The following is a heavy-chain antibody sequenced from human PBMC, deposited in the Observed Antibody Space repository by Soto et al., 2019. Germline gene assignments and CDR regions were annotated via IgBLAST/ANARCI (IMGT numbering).Heavy chain of an antibody. Sequence: SETLSLTCTVSGGSISSYYWNLIRQPPGKGLEWIGYIHDSGSTNYNPSLKSRVTISVDTSKNQFSLKLSSVTAADTAVYYCATQEVGGTYVYTFDPWGQGTLVTVSS. CDR3: ATQEVGGTYVYTFDP. CDR2: IHDSGST. V-gene: IGHV4-4*08. D-gene: IGHD1-26*01. J-gene: IGHJ5*02. CDR1: GGSISSYY.